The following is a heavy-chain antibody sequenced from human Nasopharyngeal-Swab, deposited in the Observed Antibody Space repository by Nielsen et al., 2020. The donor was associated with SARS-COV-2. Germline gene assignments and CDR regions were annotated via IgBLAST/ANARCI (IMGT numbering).Heavy chain of an antibody. J-gene: IGHJ4*02. D-gene: IGHD2-8*01. CDR3: AREAYYNAVDY. CDR1: GFPFRNYY. CDR2: IKQGGSEQ. V-gene: IGHV3-7*04. Sequence: GGSLRLSCAASGFPFRNYYMTWVRQPPGKGLEWVANIKQGGSEQFYVDSVKGRFTISRDDAENSVHLQMNSLRVEDTAVYYCAREAYYNAVDYWGPGTLVTVSS.